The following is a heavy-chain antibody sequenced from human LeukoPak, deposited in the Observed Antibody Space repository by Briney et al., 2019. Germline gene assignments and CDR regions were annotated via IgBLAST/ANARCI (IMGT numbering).Heavy chain of an antibody. CDR1: GFTFSSYG. D-gene: IGHD2-2*01. J-gene: IGHJ4*02. CDR3: AKDQCSSTSCYLVY. V-gene: IGHV3-30*18. CDR2: ISYDGSNK. Sequence: GRSLTLSCAASGFTFSSYGMRWVRQAPGKGLEWVAVISYDGSNKYYADSVKGRFTISRDNSKNTLYPQMNSLRAEDTAVYYCAKDQCSSTSCYLVYWGQGTLVTVSS.